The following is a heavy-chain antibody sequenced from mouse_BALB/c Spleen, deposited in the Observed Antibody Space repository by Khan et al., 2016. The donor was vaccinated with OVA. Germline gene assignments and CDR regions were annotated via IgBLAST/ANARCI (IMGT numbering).Heavy chain of an antibody. CDR3: ARRGFDRPFAY. CDR1: GYTFTSFW. J-gene: IGHJ3*01. V-gene: IGHV1S127*01. D-gene: IGHD3-1*01. Sequence: QVQLQQSGPELVRPGASVKMSCKASGYTFTSFWIHWVKQRPGQGLEWIGMIDPSKSETRLNQKFKDKATLNADKSSNTAYMQLSRLTSEGSAVXYCARRGFDRPFAYWGQGTLVTVSA. CDR2: IDPSKSET.